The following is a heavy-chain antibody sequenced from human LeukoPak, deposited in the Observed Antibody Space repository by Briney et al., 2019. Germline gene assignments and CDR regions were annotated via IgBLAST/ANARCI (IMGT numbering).Heavy chain of an antibody. CDR3: ARYEAGGSALDS. D-gene: IGHD2-15*01. J-gene: IGHJ4*02. CDR1: GGSINNYY. Sequence: SETLSLTCTVSGGSINNYYWSWIRQPPGKGLDWIGYLHYSGSTSYNPSLKSRVTISVDTSKNQFSLKLSSVAAADTAVYYCARYEAGGSALDSWGQGTLVTVSS. V-gene: IGHV4-59*01. CDR2: LHYSGST.